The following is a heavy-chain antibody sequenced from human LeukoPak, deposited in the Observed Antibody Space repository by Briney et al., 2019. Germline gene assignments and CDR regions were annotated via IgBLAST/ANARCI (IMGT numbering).Heavy chain of an antibody. J-gene: IGHJ3*02. Sequence: SETLSLTCTVSGGSISSYYWSWIRQPPGKGLEWIGYIYYSGSTKYNPSLKSRVTISVDTSKNQFSLKLSSVTAADTAVYYCARGPPDCSSTSCYAFDAFDIWGQGTMVTVSS. CDR2: IYYSGST. CDR3: ARGPPDCSSTSCYAFDAFDI. D-gene: IGHD2-2*01. CDR1: GGSISSYY. V-gene: IGHV4-59*01.